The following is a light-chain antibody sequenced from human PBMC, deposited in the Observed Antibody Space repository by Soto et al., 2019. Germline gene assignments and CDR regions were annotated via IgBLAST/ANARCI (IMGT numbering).Light chain of an antibody. CDR3: QQTYSTLSIT. V-gene: IGKV1-39*01. Sequence: DIQMTQSPSSLSASAGDRVTITCRASESISRHLNWYQQKPGKAPKILIYAASSLQNGVPSRFRGSGSGTDFTLTITNLQPEDFATYYCQQTYSTLSITFGQGTRL. CDR1: ESISRH. J-gene: IGKJ5*01. CDR2: AAS.